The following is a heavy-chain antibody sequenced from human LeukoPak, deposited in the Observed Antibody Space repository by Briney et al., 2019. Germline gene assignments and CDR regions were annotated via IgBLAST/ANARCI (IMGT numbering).Heavy chain of an antibody. V-gene: IGHV3-30*18. CDR1: GFTFSSFG. CDR2: ISYDGSNK. CDR3: AKDIFSSTVTTPSVHY. J-gene: IGHJ4*02. Sequence: GGSLRLSCAASGFTFSSFGMHWVRQPPGKGLEWVALISYDGSNKYYADSVKGRFTISRDNSKNTLYLQMNSLRTEDTALYYCAKDIFSSTVTTPSVHYWGQGTLVTVSS. D-gene: IGHD4-17*01.